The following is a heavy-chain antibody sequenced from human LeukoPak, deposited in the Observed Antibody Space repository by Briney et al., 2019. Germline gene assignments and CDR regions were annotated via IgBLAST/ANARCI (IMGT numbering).Heavy chain of an antibody. J-gene: IGHJ6*02. Sequence: SETLSLTCTVSGGSISSGGYYWSWIRQHPGKGLEWIGYIYYSGSTYYNPSLKSRVTISVDTSKNQFSLKLSSVTAADTAVYYCARDFLYGFYGMDVWGQGTTVAVSS. V-gene: IGHV4-31*03. CDR2: IYYSGST. D-gene: IGHD2-2*02. CDR3: ARDFLYGFYGMDV. CDR1: GGSISSGGYY.